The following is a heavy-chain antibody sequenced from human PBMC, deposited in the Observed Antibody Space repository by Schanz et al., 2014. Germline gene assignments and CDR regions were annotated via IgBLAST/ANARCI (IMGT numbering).Heavy chain of an antibody. CDR3: ARDARPNYDFLTAYYSIDY. CDR1: GFTFSSYA. CDR2: ISGTTTYT. J-gene: IGHJ4*02. V-gene: IGHV3-21*05. Sequence: VQLVESGGGVVQPGRSLRLSCAASGFTFSSYAMHWVRQAPGKGLEWVSYISGTTTYTNYADSVKGRVTISRDNAKNSVSLQMRRLRVEDTAVYYCARDARPNYDFLTAYYSIDYWGQGTLVTVSS. D-gene: IGHD3-9*01.